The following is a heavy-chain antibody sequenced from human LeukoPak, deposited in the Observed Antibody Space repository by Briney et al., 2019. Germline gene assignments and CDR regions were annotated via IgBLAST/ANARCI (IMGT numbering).Heavy chain of an antibody. J-gene: IGHJ3*01. CDR2: IGDAGT. D-gene: IGHD3-16*01. CDR3: AKNLGPFDV. CDR1: GFTFNDFA. V-gene: IGHV3-23*01. Sequence: PGGSLRLSCAASGFTFNDFAMTWVRQAPGKGLEWVSSIGDAGTYYADSVTGRFTISRDNSKNMLYLQLNSLRAGDTAMYYCAKNLGPFDVRGQGTMVTVSS.